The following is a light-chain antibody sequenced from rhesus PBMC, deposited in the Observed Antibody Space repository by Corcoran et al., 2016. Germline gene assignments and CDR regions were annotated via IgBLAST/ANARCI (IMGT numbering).Light chain of an antibody. J-gene: IGKJ4*01. CDR3: QQFKDYPLT. CDR2: GAT. CDR1: QDIRSY. Sequence: DIQMTQSPSSLSASVGDTVTITCRASQDIRSYLNWFQQKPGKAPRPLLYGATALQTGVPSRFSGSGSGTYFTLTSRSLQPEDLATYYCQQFKDYPLTFGGGTKVEIK. V-gene: IGKV1-28*02.